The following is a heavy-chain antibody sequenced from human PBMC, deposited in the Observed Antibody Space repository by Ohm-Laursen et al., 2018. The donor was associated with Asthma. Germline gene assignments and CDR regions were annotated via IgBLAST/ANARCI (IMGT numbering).Heavy chain of an antibody. CDR1: GASVGDST. CDR3: ARLDWVQSMFDS. CDR2: MSYRGGI. V-gene: IGHV4-59*02. Sequence: SQTLSLTCAVSGASVGDSTWSWSRVWQPPGKELQFIAYMSYRGGINYNPSLQSRVTLSIDTSKNQVSLRLISVTAADSALYFCARLDWVQSMFDSWGQGNLVTVSS. D-gene: IGHD3-9*01. J-gene: IGHJ4*02.